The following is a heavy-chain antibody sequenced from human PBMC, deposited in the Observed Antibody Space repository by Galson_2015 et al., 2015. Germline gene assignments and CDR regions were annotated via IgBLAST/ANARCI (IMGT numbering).Heavy chain of an antibody. CDR2: ISWNSGSI. CDR3: AKGVVVAAAAYYYGMDV. V-gene: IGHV3-9*01. D-gene: IGHD2-15*01. J-gene: IGHJ6*02. CDR1: GFTFDDYA. Sequence: SLRLSCAASGFTFDDYAMHWVRQAPGKGLEWVSGISWNSGSIGYADSVKGRFTISRDNAKNSLYLQMNSLRAEDTALYYCAKGVVVAAAAYYYGMDVWGQGTTVTVSS.